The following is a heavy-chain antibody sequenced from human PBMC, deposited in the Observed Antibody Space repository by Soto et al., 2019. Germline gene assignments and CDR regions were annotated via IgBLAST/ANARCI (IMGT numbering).Heavy chain of an antibody. Sequence: QLQLQESGPGLVKPSETLSLTCTVSGGSISSSSYYWGWIRQPPGKGLEWIGSIYYSGSTYYNPSLKGRGTHIVGTSMSQFPLKLSSVTAAEPAVYYCAGRSIVGATTNYDHWGQGTLVNVSS. V-gene: IGHV4-39*01. CDR3: AGRSIVGATTNYDH. D-gene: IGHD1-26*01. J-gene: IGHJ5*02. CDR2: IYYSGST. CDR1: GGSISSSSYY.